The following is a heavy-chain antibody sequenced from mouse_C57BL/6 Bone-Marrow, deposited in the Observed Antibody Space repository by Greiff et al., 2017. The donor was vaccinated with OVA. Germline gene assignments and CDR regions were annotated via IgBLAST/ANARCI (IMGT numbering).Heavy chain of an antibody. V-gene: IGHV2-9-1*01. Sequence: VMLVESGPGLVAPSQSLSITCTVSGFSLTSYAISWVRQPPGKGLEWLGVIWTGGGTNYNSALKSRLSISKENSKSQVFLKMNSLQTDDTARYYCASYGSSLYWYFDVWGTGTTVTVSS. CDR1: GFSLTSYA. D-gene: IGHD1-1*01. J-gene: IGHJ1*03. CDR2: IWTGGGT. CDR3: ASYGSSLYWYFDV.